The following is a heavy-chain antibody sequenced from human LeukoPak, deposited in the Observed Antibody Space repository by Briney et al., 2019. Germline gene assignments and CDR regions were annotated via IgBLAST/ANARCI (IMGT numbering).Heavy chain of an antibody. CDR3: AKPLTYYFASGSYFYPPDI. CDR1: GFTFSSYS. D-gene: IGHD3-10*01. J-gene: IGHJ3*02. CDR2: ISSSSSTI. Sequence: TGGSLRLSCAASGFTFSSYSMNWVRQAPGKGLEWVSYISSSSSTIYYADSVKGRFTISRENSKNTLYLQMNSLRAEDTAVYYCAKPLTYYFASGSYFYPPDIWGQGTMVTVSS. V-gene: IGHV3-48*01.